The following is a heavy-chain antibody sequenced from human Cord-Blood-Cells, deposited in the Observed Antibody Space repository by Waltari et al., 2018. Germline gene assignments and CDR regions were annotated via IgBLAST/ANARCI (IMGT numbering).Heavy chain of an antibody. CDR1: GGPFSSYA. D-gene: IGHD1-26*01. CDR2: IIPIFGTA. Sequence: QVQLVQSGAEVKKPGSSVKVSCKASGGPFSSYAISWVRQAPGKGREWMGGIIPIFGTANYAKKFQGRVKITADESTSTAYMELSSLRSDDTAVYYCARDRKSGSSQHWGQGTLVTVSS. V-gene: IGHV1-69*01. J-gene: IGHJ1*01. CDR3: ARDRKSGSSQH.